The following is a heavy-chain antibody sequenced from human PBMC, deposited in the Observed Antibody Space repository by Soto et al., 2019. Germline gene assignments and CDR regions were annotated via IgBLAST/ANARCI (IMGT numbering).Heavy chain of an antibody. CDR3: AKEPPDIAYCGGDCHSGDGY. J-gene: IGHJ4*02. D-gene: IGHD2-21*02. Sequence: QVQLVESGGGVVQPGRSLRLSCAASGFTFSSYGMHWVRQAPGKGLEWVAVISYDGSNKYYADSVKGRFTISRDNSKNTLYVQMKSLRAEDTAVYYCAKEPPDIAYCGGDCHSGDGYWGQGTLVTVSS. V-gene: IGHV3-30*18. CDR1: GFTFSSYG. CDR2: ISYDGSNK.